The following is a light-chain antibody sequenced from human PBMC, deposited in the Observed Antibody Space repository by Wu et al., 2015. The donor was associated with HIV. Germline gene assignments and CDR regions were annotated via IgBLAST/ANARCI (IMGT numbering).Light chain of an antibody. CDR2: GAS. CDR1: QSVSSN. CDR3: QQHSGWPHA. Sequence: EIVMTHSPATLSVSPGERATLSCRASQSVSSNLAWYQQKPGQAPRLLIYGASTRATGIPARFSGSGSGTDFTLTISSLEPEDFAVYYCQQHSGWPHAFGGGTKVEIK. J-gene: IGKJ4*01. V-gene: IGKV3-15*01.